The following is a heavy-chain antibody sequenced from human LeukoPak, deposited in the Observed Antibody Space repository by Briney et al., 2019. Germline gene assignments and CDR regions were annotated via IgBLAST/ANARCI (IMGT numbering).Heavy chain of an antibody. Sequence: GASVKVSCKASGYTFTSYDINWVRQATGQGLEWMGWMNPNSGNTGYAQKFQGRVTITRNTSISTAYMELSSLRSEDTAVYYCARKWELLFGDNYFDYWGQGTLVTVSS. CDR2: MNPNSGNT. J-gene: IGHJ4*02. CDR1: GYTFTSYD. CDR3: ARKWELLFGDNYFDY. V-gene: IGHV1-8*03. D-gene: IGHD1-26*01.